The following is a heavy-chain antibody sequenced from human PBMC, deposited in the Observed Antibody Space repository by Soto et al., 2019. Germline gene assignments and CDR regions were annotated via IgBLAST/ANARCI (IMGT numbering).Heavy chain of an antibody. J-gene: IGHJ6*03. CDR2: ISGSGGST. CDR1: GLTFSDYA. D-gene: IGHD3-10*01. V-gene: IGHV3-23*01. CDR3: ARRRASSAYHYYYMDV. Sequence: EVQVLESGGGLVQPGGSLRLSCAASGLTFSDYAMSWVRQAPGRGLEWVSGISGSGGSTFYADSVKGRFTISRDNSKNTLYLKMTSLRAEDTAVYYCARRRASSAYHYYYMDVWGKGTTVTASS.